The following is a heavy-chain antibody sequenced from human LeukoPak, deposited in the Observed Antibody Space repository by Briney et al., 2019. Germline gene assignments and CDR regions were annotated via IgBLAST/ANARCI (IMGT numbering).Heavy chain of an antibody. CDR3: ARAFFGYYYYMDV. D-gene: IGHD3-3*01. CDR2: IYYSGSTYYSGST. V-gene: IGHV4-59*12. CDR1: GGSISSYY. J-gene: IGHJ6*03. Sequence: SETLSLTCTVSGGSISSYYWTWIRQPPGKGLEWIGYIYYSGSTYYSGSTNYNPSLKSRVTISIDTSKNHFSLKLTSVTAADTAVYYCARAFFGYYYYMDVWGKGTTVTVSS.